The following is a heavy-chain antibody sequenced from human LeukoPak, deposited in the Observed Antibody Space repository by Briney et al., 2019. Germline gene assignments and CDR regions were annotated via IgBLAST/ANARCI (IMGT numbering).Heavy chain of an antibody. CDR2: IYHSGST. CDR3: ARGGISSVYRP. D-gene: IGHD3-10*02. V-gene: IGHV4-38-2*01. Sequence: SETLSLTCAVSGYSISSGYYWGWIRQPPGKGLEWIGSIYHSGSTYYNPSLKSRVTISVDTSKNQFSLKLSSVTAADTAVYYCARGGISSVYRPWGQGTLVTVSS. J-gene: IGHJ4*02. CDR1: GYSISSGYY.